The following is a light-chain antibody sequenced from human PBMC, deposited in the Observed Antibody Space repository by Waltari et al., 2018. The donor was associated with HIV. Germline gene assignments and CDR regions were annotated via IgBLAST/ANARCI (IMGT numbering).Light chain of an antibody. V-gene: IGLV2-11*01. CDR1: NSDIGAYDS. CDR3: SSYSGSDHLV. Sequence: QSALTQPRSVSGSPGQSVTISCSGTNSDIGAYDSVSWYQVLPGRAPQLLIYEVTQRPSGVPDRFSGSKSGNTASLTVSGLQPEDEAVYHCSSYSGSDHLVFGGGTKLTVL. CDR2: EVT. J-gene: IGLJ3*02.